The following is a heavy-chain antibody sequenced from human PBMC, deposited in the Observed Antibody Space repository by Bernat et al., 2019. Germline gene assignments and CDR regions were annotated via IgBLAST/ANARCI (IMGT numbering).Heavy chain of an antibody. J-gene: IGHJ5*02. CDR3: ARRGSSSPRNWFDP. CDR1: GGSISSSAYY. D-gene: IGHD6-6*01. Sequence: QQQLKESGPRLVKPSETLSLTCTVSGGSISSSAYYWDWIRQPPGKGLEWIGGIYYSGGTYYNPSLRSRVSISVDTSRNHFSVKLSSVTAADTAVYYCARRGSSSPRNWFDPWGQGTLVTVSS. CDR2: IYYSGGT. V-gene: IGHV4-39*02.